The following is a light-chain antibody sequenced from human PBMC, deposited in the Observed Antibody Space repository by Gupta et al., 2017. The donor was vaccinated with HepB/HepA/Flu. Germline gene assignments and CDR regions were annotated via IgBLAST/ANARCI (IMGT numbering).Light chain of an antibody. CDR3: QQSYSTPHP. CDR1: QSISSY. V-gene: IGKV1-39*01. CDR2: AAS. Sequence: DIQMTQSPSSLSASVGDRVTITCRASQSISSYLNWYQQKPGKAPKLLIYAASSLQSGVPSRFSGSGSGTDFTLTISSRQPEDFATYYCQQSYSTPHPFGQGTKLEIK. J-gene: IGKJ2*01.